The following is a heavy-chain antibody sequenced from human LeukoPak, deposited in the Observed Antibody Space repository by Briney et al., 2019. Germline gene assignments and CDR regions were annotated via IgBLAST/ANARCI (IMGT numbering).Heavy chain of an antibody. V-gene: IGHV3-30*04. Sequence: PGGSLRLSCAASGFTFSSYAMHWVRQAPGKGLEWVAVISYDGSNKYYADSVKGRFTISRDNSKNTLYLQMNSLRAEDTAVYYCVRGAYAKEELAPPGWDYWGQGTLVTVSS. J-gene: IGHJ4*02. CDR3: VRGAYAKEELAPPGWDY. D-gene: IGHD1-26*01. CDR1: GFTFSSYA. CDR2: ISYDGSNK.